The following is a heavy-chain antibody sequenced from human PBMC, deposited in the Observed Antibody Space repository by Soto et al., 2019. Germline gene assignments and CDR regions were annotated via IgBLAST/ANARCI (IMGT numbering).Heavy chain of an antibody. CDR3: ARMSYFYDKWYFDI. V-gene: IGHV4-30-4*01. J-gene: IGHJ2*01. CDR2: VYYSGSS. CDR1: GGSINNNDYY. D-gene: IGHD3-22*01. Sequence: QLQESGPGLVKPSQTLSLTCSVSGGSINNNDYYWSWIRQTPGKRLEWIGYVYYSGSSDYIPSLKSRLYMSIDKSKNQLHLKLTSVTAADTATYFCARMSYFYDKWYFDIWGRGTLVTVSS.